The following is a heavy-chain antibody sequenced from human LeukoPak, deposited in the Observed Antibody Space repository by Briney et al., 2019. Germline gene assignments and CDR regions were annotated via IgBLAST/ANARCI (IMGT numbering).Heavy chain of an antibody. Sequence: GGSLRLSCAASGFTFSSYAMHWVRQAPGKGLEWVAVISYDGSNKYYADFVKGRFTISRDNSKNTLYLQMNSLRAEDTAVYYCARVFGLSLDYYYYYYMDVWGKGTTVTVSS. V-gene: IGHV3-30-3*01. D-gene: IGHD3-10*01. CDR3: ARVFGLSLDYYYYYYMDV. CDR1: GFTFSSYA. J-gene: IGHJ6*03. CDR2: ISYDGSNK.